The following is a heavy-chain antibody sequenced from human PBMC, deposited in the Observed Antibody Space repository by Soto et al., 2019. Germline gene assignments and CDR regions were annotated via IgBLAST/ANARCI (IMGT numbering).Heavy chain of an antibody. D-gene: IGHD5-12*01. CDR3: AKDLDIVATISDY. Sequence: GGSLRLSCAASGFTFSSYSMNWVRQAPGKGLEWVSAISGSGGSTYYADSVKGRFTISRDNSKNTLYLQMNSLRAEDTAVYYCAKDLDIVATISDYWGQGTLVTVSS. CDR2: ISGSGGST. CDR1: GFTFSSYS. V-gene: IGHV3-23*01. J-gene: IGHJ4*02.